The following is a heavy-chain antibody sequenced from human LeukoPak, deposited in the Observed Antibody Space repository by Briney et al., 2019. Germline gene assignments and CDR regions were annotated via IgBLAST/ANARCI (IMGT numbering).Heavy chain of an antibody. CDR2: IYYSGST. D-gene: IGHD3-22*01. Sequence: PSETLSLTCTVSGGSISSGDYYWSWIRQHPGKGLEWIGYIYYSGSTYYNPSLKSRVTISVDTSKNQFSLKLSSVAAADTAVYYCARDGYSSGLSPNPIFDYWGQGTLVTVSS. CDR3: ARDGYSSGLSPNPIFDY. V-gene: IGHV4-31*03. CDR1: GGSISSGDYY. J-gene: IGHJ4*02.